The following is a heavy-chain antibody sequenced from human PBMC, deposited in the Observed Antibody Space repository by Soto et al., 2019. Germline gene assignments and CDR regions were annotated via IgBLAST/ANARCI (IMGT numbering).Heavy chain of an antibody. Sequence: QVQLQESGPGLVKPSETLSLTCTVSGGSISSYYWSWIRQPAGKGLEWIGRIYTSGSTNYNPSLKSRVTMSVDTSKNQFSLKLSSVTAADTAVYYCARDTAMVNLNWFDPWGQGTLVTVSS. D-gene: IGHD5-18*01. CDR3: ARDTAMVNLNWFDP. J-gene: IGHJ5*02. V-gene: IGHV4-4*07. CDR2: IYTSGST. CDR1: GGSISSYY.